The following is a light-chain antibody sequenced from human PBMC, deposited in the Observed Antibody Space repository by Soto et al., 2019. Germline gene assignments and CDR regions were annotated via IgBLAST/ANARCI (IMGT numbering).Light chain of an antibody. CDR1: QGLLHSNGYNY. CDR3: MQALQTPLYT. V-gene: IGKV2-28*01. J-gene: IGKJ2*01. Sequence: DIVMTQSPLSLPVTPGEPASISCRSSQGLLHSNGYNYLDWYLQKPGQSPQLLIYLGSNRASGVPDRFSGSRAGTDFTLKISRVEAEDVGVYYCMQALQTPLYTFGQGTKLEIK. CDR2: LGS.